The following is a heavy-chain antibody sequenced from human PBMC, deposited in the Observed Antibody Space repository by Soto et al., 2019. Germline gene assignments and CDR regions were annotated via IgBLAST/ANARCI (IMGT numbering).Heavy chain of an antibody. V-gene: IGHV3-11*05. CDR3: ARDGTGWASYFDY. J-gene: IGHJ4*02. D-gene: IGHD6-19*01. CDR1: GFTVISNY. Sequence: GGSLSLSCAVSGFTVISNYMSWVRQAPGKGLEWVSYISSTSTYTQYADSVRGRFTISRDNAKNSLFLQMNSLRVEDTAVYYCARDGTGWASYFDYWGQGTLVTVSS. CDR2: ISSTSTYT.